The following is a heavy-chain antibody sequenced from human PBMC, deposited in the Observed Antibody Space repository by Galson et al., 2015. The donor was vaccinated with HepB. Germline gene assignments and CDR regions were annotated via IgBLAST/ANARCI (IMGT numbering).Heavy chain of an antibody. J-gene: IGHJ3*02. V-gene: IGHV1-69*13. Sequence: SVKVSCKASGGTFSSYAISWVRQAPGQGLEWMGGIIPMFGTANYAQKFQGRVTITADESTSTAYMELSSLRSEDTAVYYCAREKLGVVHAFDIWGQGTMVTVSS. CDR3: AREKLGVVHAFDI. CDR1: GGTFSSYA. CDR2: IIPMFGTA. D-gene: IGHD3-3*01.